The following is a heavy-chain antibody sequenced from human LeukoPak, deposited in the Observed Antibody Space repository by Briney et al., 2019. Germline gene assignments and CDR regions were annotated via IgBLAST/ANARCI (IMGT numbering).Heavy chain of an antibody. CDR3: AKDALNGNSIYDPFDI. CDR1: GFTASSYW. J-gene: IGHJ3*02. D-gene: IGHD1-7*01. CDR2: INTDGSST. Sequence: GGSLRLSCAASGFTASSYWMHWVRQAPGKGLVWVSRINTDGSSTSYADSVKGRFTISRDNSKNTLFLQMNSLRADDTALYYCAKDALNGNSIYDPFDIWGQGTMVTVSS. V-gene: IGHV3-74*01.